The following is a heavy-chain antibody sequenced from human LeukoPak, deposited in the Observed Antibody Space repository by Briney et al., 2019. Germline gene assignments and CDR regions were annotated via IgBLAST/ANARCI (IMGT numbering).Heavy chain of an antibody. Sequence: PSETLSLTCTVSGGSISSHYWSWIRQPPGKGLEWIGYIYYSGSTNYNPSLKSRVTISVDTSKNQFSLKLSSVTAADTAVYYCARSPVGANDYFDYWGRGTLVTVSS. CDR1: GGSISSHY. CDR3: ARSPVGANDYFDY. CDR2: IYYSGST. D-gene: IGHD1-26*01. J-gene: IGHJ4*02. V-gene: IGHV4-59*11.